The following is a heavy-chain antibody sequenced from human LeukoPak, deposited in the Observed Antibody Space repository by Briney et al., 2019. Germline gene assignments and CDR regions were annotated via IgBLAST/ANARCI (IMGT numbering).Heavy chain of an antibody. CDR1: GGSISSYY. J-gene: IGHJ3*02. CDR2: IYTSGST. V-gene: IGHV4-4*07. D-gene: IGHD3-22*01. Sequence: SETLSLTCTVSGGSISSYYWSWIRQPAGKGLEWIGRIYTSGSTNYNPSLKSRVTTSVDTSKNQFSLKLSSVTAADTAVYYCARDRDYYDSSGYYTGAFDIWGQGTMVTVSS. CDR3: ARDRDYYDSSGYYTGAFDI.